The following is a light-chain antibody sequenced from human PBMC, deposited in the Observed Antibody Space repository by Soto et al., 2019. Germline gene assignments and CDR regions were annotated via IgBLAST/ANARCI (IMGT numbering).Light chain of an antibody. Sequence: QSALTQPASVSGSPGQSITISCTGTSSDVGGYNYVSWYQQHPGKAPKLMIYDVSNRPSGVSNRFSGSKSGNTASLTISGRQAEDEADYYCSSYTSSSTPWVFGGGTKRTVL. CDR3: SSYTSSSTPWV. J-gene: IGLJ3*02. CDR1: SSDVGGYNY. CDR2: DVS. V-gene: IGLV2-14*01.